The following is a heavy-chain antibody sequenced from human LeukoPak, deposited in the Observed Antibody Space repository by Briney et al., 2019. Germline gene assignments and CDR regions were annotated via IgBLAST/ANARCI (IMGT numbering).Heavy chain of an antibody. CDR3: ARIIVGATFDC. CDR2: IYYSGGT. J-gene: IGHJ4*02. CDR1: GGSISSGGYY. Sequence: SETLSLTCTVSGGSISSGGYYWTWIRQHPGRGLEWIGFIYYSGGTYYNPSLKSRVTISVDTSKNQFSLKLSSVTAADTAVYYCARIIVGATFDCWGQGTLVTVSS. V-gene: IGHV4-31*03. D-gene: IGHD1-26*01.